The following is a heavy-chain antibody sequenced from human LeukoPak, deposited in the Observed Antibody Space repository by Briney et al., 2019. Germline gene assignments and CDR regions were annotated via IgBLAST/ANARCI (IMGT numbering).Heavy chain of an antibody. J-gene: IGHJ6*03. CDR3: ARERGYDPPTVYYYYYYMDV. CDR2: INSDGSST. D-gene: IGHD5-12*01. V-gene: IGHV3-74*01. Sequence: GGSLRLSCAASGFTFSSYWMHWVRQAPGKGLVWVSRINSDGSSTSYADSVKGRFTISRDNAKNSLYLQMNSLRAEDTAVYYCARERGYDPPTVYYYYYYMDVWGKGTTVTISS. CDR1: GFTFSSYW.